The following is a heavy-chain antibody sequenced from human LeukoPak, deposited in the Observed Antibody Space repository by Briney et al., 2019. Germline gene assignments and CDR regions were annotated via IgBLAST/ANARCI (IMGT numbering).Heavy chain of an antibody. Sequence: GGSLRLSCAASGFTFSSYAMSWVRQAPGKGLEWVSGIGGSDGNTYYADSVKGRFTISRENSKNTLYLQMNSLRVEDTAVYYCSKDYLVARSGGRNWFDPRGQGTLVTVSS. D-gene: IGHD2-8*02. V-gene: IGHV3-23*01. J-gene: IGHJ5*02. CDR2: IGGSDGNT. CDR1: GFTFSSYA. CDR3: SKDYLVARSGGRNWFDP.